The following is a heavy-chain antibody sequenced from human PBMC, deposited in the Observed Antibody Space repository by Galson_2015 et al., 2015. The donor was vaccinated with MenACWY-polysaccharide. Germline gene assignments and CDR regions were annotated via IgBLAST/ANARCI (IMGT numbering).Heavy chain of an antibody. CDR3: SKDISVASVGSDY. J-gene: IGHJ4*02. CDR1: RFTFSNLW. D-gene: IGHD6-13*01. V-gene: IGHV3-7*01. Sequence: SLRLSCAASRFTFSNLWMSWVRQAPGKGLEWVALINTDGSQKRYMDSVKGRFAISRDNAKNSLYLQMDSLRVEDTAVYYCSKDISVASVGSDYWGQGTLVTVSS. CDR2: INTDGSQK.